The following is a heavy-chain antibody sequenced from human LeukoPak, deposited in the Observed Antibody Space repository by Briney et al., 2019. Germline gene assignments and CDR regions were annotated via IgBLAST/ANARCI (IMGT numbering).Heavy chain of an antibody. Sequence: ASVKVSCKASGYTFTSYAMNWVRQAPGQGLEWMGWINTNTGNPTYAQGFTGRFVFSLDTSVSTAYLQISSLKAEDTAVYYCARGGEADTAGALNWFDPWGQGTLVTVSS. CDR3: ARGGEADTAGALNWFDP. CDR2: INTNTGNP. J-gene: IGHJ5*02. D-gene: IGHD5-18*01. V-gene: IGHV7-4-1*02. CDR1: GYTFTSYA.